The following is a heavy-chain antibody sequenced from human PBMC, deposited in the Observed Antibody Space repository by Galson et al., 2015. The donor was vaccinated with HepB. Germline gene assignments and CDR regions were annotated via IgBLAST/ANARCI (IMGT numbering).Heavy chain of an antibody. J-gene: IGHJ4*02. CDR2: ISSSGGST. CDR1: GFSFSTYA. CDR3: AIYPGFGDY. D-gene: IGHD3-10*01. Sequence: SLRLSCAASGFSFSTYAMHWVRQAPGKGLEWVSGISSSGGSTYYADSVKGRFTISRDNSKNTLYLQMNSLRAEDTAVYYCAIYPGFGDYWGQGSLVTVSS. V-gene: IGHV3-23*01.